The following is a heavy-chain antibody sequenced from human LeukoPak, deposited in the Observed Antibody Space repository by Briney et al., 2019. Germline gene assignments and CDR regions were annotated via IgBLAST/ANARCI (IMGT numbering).Heavy chain of an antibody. V-gene: IGHV2-70*11. Sequence: SGPALVKPTQTLTLTCTFSGFSLSTSGMCVSWIRQPPGKALEWLARIDWDDDKYYSTSLKTRLTIFKDTSKNQVVLTMTNMDPVDTATYYCARIRYSSSWYFPDYWGQGTLVTVSS. D-gene: IGHD6-13*01. J-gene: IGHJ4*02. CDR3: ARIRYSSSWYFPDY. CDR1: GFSLSTSGMC. CDR2: IDWDDDK.